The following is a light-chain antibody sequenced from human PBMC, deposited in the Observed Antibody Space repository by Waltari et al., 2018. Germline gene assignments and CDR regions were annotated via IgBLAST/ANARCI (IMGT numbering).Light chain of an antibody. V-gene: IGKV3-20*01. J-gene: IGKJ3*01. Sequence: EIVLTQSPGTLSLSPGERATLSCRASQSVTSNYLAWYQQKPGQAPRLLIYGASSRATGIPDRFSGSGSGTDFTLTISRLEPEDFAVYYCQQYGSSQFTFGPGTKVHIK. CDR3: QQYGSSQFT. CDR2: GAS. CDR1: QSVTSNY.